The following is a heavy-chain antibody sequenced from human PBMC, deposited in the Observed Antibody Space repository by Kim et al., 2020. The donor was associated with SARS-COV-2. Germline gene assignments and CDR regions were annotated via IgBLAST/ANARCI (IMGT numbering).Heavy chain of an antibody. Sequence: GGSLRLSCAASGFTFSSYGMHWVRQAPGKGLEWVAVIWYDGSNKYYADSVKGRFTISRDNSKNTLYLQMNSLRAEDTAVYYCARVDIVVVPAAMPGSLYYYGMDVWGQGITVTVSS. J-gene: IGHJ6*02. CDR3: ARVDIVVVPAAMPGSLYYYGMDV. CDR2: IWYDGSNK. CDR1: GFTFSSYG. V-gene: IGHV3-33*01. D-gene: IGHD2-2*03.